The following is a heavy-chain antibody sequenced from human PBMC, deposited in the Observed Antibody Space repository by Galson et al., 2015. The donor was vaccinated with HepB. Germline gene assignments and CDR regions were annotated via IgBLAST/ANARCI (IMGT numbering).Heavy chain of an antibody. CDR2: IYSGGST. J-gene: IGHJ6*03. CDR1: GFTVSSNY. V-gene: IGHV3-66*01. D-gene: IGHD5-24*01. CDR3: AREGGYISGYMDV. Sequence: LRLSCAASGFTVSSNYMSWVRQAPGKGLEWVSVIYSGGSTYYADSVKGRFTISRDNSKNTLYLQMNSLRAEDTAVYYCAREGGYISGYMDVWGKGTTVTVSS.